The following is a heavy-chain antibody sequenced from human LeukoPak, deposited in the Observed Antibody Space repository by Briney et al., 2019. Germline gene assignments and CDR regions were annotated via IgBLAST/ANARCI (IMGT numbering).Heavy chain of an antibody. CDR1: GYTFTNYY. CDR3: ARVDTAMVMSGPYDAFDI. CDR2: INPSGGST. J-gene: IGHJ3*02. V-gene: IGHV1-46*01. D-gene: IGHD5-18*01. Sequence: ASVKVSCKASGYTFTNYYMHWVRQAPGQGLEWMGMINPSGGSTTYARKFQGRVTMTRDTSTSTVYMELGSLRSEDTAVYYCARVDTAMVMSGPYDAFDIWGQGTMVTVSS.